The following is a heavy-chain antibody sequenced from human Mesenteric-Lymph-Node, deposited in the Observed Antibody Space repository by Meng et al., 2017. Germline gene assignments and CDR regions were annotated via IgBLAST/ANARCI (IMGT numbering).Heavy chain of an antibody. CDR2: INPGNGDT. V-gene: IGHV1-3*01. D-gene: IGHD2-15*01. CDR1: GYTFTNYA. J-gene: IGHJ4*02. CDR3: VREVVVVVATLFDY. Sequence: VQRVTSGAEVKKPGASVKVSCKASGYTFTNYAMHWVRQAPGQRLEWMGWINPGNGDTKYSQEFQGRVAITRDTSASTAYMELSSLRSEDTAMYYCVREVVVVVATLFDYWGQGTLVTVSS.